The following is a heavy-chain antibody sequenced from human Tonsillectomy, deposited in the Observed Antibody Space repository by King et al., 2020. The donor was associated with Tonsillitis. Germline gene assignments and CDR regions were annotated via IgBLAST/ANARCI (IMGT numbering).Heavy chain of an antibody. D-gene: IGHD3-10*01. V-gene: IGHV3-23*03. CDR3: AKDGDLIYGSGTYTG. CDR2: IYSGGSST. Sequence: DVQLVESGGGLVQPGGSLRLSCAASGFTFSNYAMSWVRQAPGKGLEWVSIIYSGGSSTDYADSVKGRFTISRDNSKNTLYLQMNSLRVEDTAVYYCAKDGDLIYGSGTYTGWGQGTLVTVSS. CDR1: GFTFSNYA. J-gene: IGHJ4*02.